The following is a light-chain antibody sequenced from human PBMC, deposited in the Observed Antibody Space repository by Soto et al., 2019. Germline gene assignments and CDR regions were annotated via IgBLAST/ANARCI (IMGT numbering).Light chain of an antibody. V-gene: IGKV1-5*01. CDR3: QQYNSYGT. CDR1: QSISSW. J-gene: IGKJ1*01. Sequence: DIQMTQSPSALSASVGDSGTITCRASQSISSWLAWYQQKPGKAPKLLIYDASSLESGVPSRFSGSGSGTEFTLTISSLQPDDFATYYCQQYNSYGTFGQGTKV. CDR2: DAS.